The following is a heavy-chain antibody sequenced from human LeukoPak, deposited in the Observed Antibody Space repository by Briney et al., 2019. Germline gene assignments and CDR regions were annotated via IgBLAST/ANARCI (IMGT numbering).Heavy chain of an antibody. Sequence: SETLSLTCTVSGGSISSGGYYWSWIRQHPGKGLEWLGYRHYSGTTYYNASFKSRLTISVDTSKNQFSLKLSSVTAADTAVYYCARASLAYCSGGSCYAIDHWGQGTLVTVSS. CDR3: ARASLAYCSGGSCYAIDH. D-gene: IGHD2-15*01. J-gene: IGHJ4*02. CDR2: RHYSGTT. V-gene: IGHV4-31*03. CDR1: GGSISSGGYY.